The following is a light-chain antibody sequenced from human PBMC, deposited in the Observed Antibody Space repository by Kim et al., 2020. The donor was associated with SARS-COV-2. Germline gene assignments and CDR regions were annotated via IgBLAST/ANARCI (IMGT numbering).Light chain of an antibody. Sequence: SPVDSATLSCGTSQTVSSTYLAWYQQKPGLAPRLLIYATSTRATGIPDRFSGSGSGTDFTLTISRLEPEDFAMYYCQQFSTSPWTFGPGTKADIK. CDR2: ATS. CDR1: QTVSSTY. V-gene: IGKV3D-20*01. CDR3: QQFSTSPWT. J-gene: IGKJ1*01.